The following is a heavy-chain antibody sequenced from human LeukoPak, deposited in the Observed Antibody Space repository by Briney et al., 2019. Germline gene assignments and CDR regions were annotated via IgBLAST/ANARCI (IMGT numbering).Heavy chain of an antibody. CDR1: GFTFSSYG. J-gene: IGHJ4*02. V-gene: IGHV3-33*01. CDR2: IWYDGSNK. D-gene: IGHD2-21*01. CDR3: ASGESSYYFDY. Sequence: PGRSLRLSCAASGFTFSSYGMHWVRQAPGKGLEWVAVIWYDGSNKYYADSVKGRFTISRDNSKNTLYLQMNSLRAEDTAVYYCASGESSYYFDYWGRGTLVTVSS.